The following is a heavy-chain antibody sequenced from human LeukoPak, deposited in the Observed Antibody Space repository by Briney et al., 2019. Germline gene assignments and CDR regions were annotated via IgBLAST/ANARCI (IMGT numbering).Heavy chain of an antibody. J-gene: IGHJ3*02. CDR1: GYTFTGYY. V-gene: IGHV1-2*02. Sequence: ASVKVSCKASGYTFTGYYKHWVRQAPGQGLEWMGWINPNSGGTTYAHKFQGRVIMTRDTSISTAYMELNRLRSDDTAVHYCARSKGPKGAFDIWGQGTMVTVSS. CDR3: ARSKGPKGAFDI. CDR2: INPNSGGT.